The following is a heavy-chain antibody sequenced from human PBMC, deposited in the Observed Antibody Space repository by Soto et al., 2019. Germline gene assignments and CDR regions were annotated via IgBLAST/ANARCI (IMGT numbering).Heavy chain of an antibody. J-gene: IGHJ6*02. Sequence: GGSLSLSCSASGFTFSTYWMTCVRQVPCKGLEWVANIKQDGSQKYYLDSVKGRFTISRDSAKNSLFLQMSSLRAEDTAMYFCARDYYVWGNYMYYYGMDVWGQGTTVTVSS. D-gene: IGHD3-16*01. V-gene: IGHV3-7*01. CDR1: GFTFSTYW. CDR3: ARDYYVWGNYMYYYGMDV. CDR2: IKQDGSQK.